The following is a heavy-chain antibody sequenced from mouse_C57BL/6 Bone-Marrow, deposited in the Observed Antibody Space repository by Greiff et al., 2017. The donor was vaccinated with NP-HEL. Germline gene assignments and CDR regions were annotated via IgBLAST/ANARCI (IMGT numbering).Heavy chain of an antibody. V-gene: IGHV1-39*01. J-gene: IGHJ1*03. CDR2: ITPNYGTT. D-gene: IGHD1-1*02. CDR1: GYSFTDYN. Sequence: EVQLQQSGPELVKPGASVKISCKASGYSFTDYNMNWVKQSNGKSLEWIGVITPNYGTTSYNQKLKGKATLTVDQSSSTAYMQLNSLTSEDSAVYYCARSRVLWSLYWYFDVWGTGTTVTVSS. CDR3: ARSRVLWSLYWYFDV.